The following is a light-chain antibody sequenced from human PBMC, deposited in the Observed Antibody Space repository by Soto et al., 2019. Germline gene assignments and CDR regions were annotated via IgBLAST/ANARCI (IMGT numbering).Light chain of an antibody. V-gene: IGLV2-18*02. CDR3: SSYTSSSTLV. J-gene: IGLJ2*01. Sequence: QSALTQPPSVSGSPGQSVTISCTGSSSDVGSYNRVSWYQQPPGTAPRVMIYEVSNRPLGVPDRFSGSKSGNTASLTISGLQTEDEADYYCSSYTSSSTLVFGGGTKLTVL. CDR1: SSDVGSYNR. CDR2: EVS.